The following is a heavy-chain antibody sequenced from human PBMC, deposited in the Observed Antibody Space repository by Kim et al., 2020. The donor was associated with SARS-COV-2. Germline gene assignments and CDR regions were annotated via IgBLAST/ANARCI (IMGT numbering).Heavy chain of an antibody. V-gene: IGHV3-7*03. CDR3: ACSSYDY. D-gene: IGHD6-6*01. Sequence: DGSDKNYVDSVKGRFTISRDNAKNSLYLQMNSLRAEDTAVYYCACSSYDYWGQGTLVTVSS. J-gene: IGHJ4*02. CDR2: DGSDK.